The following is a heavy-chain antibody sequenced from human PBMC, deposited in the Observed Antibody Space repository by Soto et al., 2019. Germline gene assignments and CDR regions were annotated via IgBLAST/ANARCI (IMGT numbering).Heavy chain of an antibody. V-gene: IGHV1-46*01. Sequence: QVQLVQSGAEVKKPGASVKVSCKASGDTFTDYYIHWVRQAPGQGLEWMGTVNPSGGHTTYAQHFLGRMTMTRDTSTSTLYMELTSLSSEDTAVYYCARRGHVVVVTAALDYWGQGTLVTVSS. D-gene: IGHD2-21*02. CDR3: ARRGHVVVVTAALDY. CDR2: VNPSGGHT. CDR1: GDTFTDYY. J-gene: IGHJ4*02.